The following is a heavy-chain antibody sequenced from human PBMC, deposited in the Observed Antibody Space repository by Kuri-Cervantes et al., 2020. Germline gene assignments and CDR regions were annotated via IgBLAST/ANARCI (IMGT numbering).Heavy chain of an antibody. V-gene: IGHV3-30-3*01. Sequence: GGSLRLSCAASGFTFSSYAMHWVRQAPGKGLEWVAVISYDGSNKYYADSVKGRFTISRDNSKNTLYLQMNSLRAEDTAVYYCAREGRPPSSPHAFDIWGQGTMVTVSS. CDR2: ISYDGSNK. CDR1: GFTFSSYA. CDR3: AREGRPPSSPHAFDI. J-gene: IGHJ3*02.